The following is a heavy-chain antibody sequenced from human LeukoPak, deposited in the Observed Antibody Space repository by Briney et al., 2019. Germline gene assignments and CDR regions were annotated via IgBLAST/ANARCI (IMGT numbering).Heavy chain of an antibody. V-gene: IGHV4-59*08. CDR1: AGSISSYY. D-gene: IGHD3-16*02. CDR3: ASSSYVWGSYRYTDTPYYFDY. J-gene: IGHJ4*02. CDR2: IYYSGST. Sequence: PSETLSLTCTVSAGSISSYYWSWIRQPPGKELEWIGYIYYSGSTNYNPSLKSRVTISVDTSKNQFSLKLSSVTAADTAVYYCASSSYVWGSYRYTDTPYYFDYWGQRTLVTVSS.